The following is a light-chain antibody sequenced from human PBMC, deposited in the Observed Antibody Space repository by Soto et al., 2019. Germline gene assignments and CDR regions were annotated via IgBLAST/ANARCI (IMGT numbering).Light chain of an antibody. Sequence: QSVLTQPPSVSAAPGQTVTISCSGSSSNIGNNYVSWYQQLPGTAPKLLIYENNMRPSGIPDRFSGSKSGTSATLGITGLQTGDEADYYCGTWDGSLSAGVFGTGTKLTVL. CDR2: ENN. V-gene: IGLV1-51*02. CDR3: GTWDGSLSAGV. CDR1: SSNIGNNY. J-gene: IGLJ1*01.